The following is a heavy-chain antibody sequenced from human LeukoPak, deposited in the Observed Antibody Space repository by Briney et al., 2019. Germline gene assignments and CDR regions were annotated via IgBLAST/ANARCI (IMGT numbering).Heavy chain of an antibody. CDR3: ATQTITLVVVISPFDY. CDR1: GFTFNTYP. Sequence: GGSLRVSCAASGFTFNTYPMHWVRQAPGKGLEWVALIQDDGAKTNYADSVRGRFTISRDNSRSTVYLQMNSLKPDDTAVYYCATQTITLVVVISPFDYWGQGGQLTLSS. D-gene: IGHD3-22*01. J-gene: IGHJ4*02. V-gene: IGHV3-30*02. CDR2: IQDDGAKT.